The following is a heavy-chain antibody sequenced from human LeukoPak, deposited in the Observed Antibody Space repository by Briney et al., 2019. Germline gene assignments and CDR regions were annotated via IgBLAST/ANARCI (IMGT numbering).Heavy chain of an antibody. Sequence: ASVKVSCKASGYTFTSYGISWVRQAPGQGLEWMGRIIPILGIANYAQKFQGRVTITADKSTSTAYMELSSLRSEDTAVYYCARGRSIFGLIIPYVFDSWGQGTLVTVSS. CDR2: IIPILGIA. V-gene: IGHV1-69*04. D-gene: IGHD3/OR15-3a*01. CDR1: GYTFTSYG. J-gene: IGHJ4*02. CDR3: ARGRSIFGLIIPYVFDS.